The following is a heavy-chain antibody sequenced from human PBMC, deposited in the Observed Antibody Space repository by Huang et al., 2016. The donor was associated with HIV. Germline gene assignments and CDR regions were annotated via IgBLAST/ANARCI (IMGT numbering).Heavy chain of an antibody. V-gene: IGHV1-2*02. CDR1: GYTFTGYY. J-gene: IGHJ6*02. CDR3: AREHSRSHLGYYYYYGMDV. D-gene: IGHD6-6*01. Sequence: QVQLVQSGAEVKKPGASVKVSCKASGYTFTGYYMNGGRQAPGQGLGWMGWSNTHSGGTNYAQRVQGRVTMTRDTSIRTAYMELSRLRSDDTAVYYCAREHSRSHLGYYYYYGMDVWGQGTTVTVSS. CDR2: SNTHSGGT.